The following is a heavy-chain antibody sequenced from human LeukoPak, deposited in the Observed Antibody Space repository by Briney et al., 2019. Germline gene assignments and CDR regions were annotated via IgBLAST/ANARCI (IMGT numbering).Heavy chain of an antibody. J-gene: IGHJ6*02. V-gene: IGHV4-59*01. D-gene: IGHD4/OR15-4a*01. CDR1: GGSISHYY. Sequence: PSETLSLTCTVSGGSISHYYWSWIRQPPGKGLEWIGYIYYSGTTNYNPSLKSRVTISVDTSKNQFSQKLNSVTAADTAVYYCAREDPRTKVPEGMDVWGQGTTVTVSS. CDR2: IYYSGTT. CDR3: AREDPRTKVPEGMDV.